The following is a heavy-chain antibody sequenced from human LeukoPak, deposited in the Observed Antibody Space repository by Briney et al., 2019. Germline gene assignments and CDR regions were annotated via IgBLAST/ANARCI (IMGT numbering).Heavy chain of an antibody. CDR1: GGSISSSSYY. CDR2: IYYSGST. V-gene: IGHV4-39*07. J-gene: IGHJ4*02. Sequence: SETLSLTCTVSGGSISSSSYYWGWIRQPPGKGLEWIGSIYYSGSTYYNPSLKSRVTISVDTSKNQFSLKLSSVTAADTAVYYCARAGLFDYWGQGTLVTVSS. CDR3: ARAGLFDY.